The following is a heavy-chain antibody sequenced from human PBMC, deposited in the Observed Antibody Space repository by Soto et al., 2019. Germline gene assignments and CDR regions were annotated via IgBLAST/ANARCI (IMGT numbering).Heavy chain of an antibody. Sequence: HPGGSLRLSCAASGFTFSSYAMSWVRQAPGKGLEWVSAISGSGGSTYYADSVKGRFTISRDNSKNTLYLQMNSLRAEDTAVYYCAKDVSSSGWFAYFDYWGQGTLVTVSS. CDR3: AKDVSSSGWFAYFDY. V-gene: IGHV3-23*01. CDR1: GFTFSSYA. CDR2: ISGSGGST. J-gene: IGHJ4*02. D-gene: IGHD6-19*01.